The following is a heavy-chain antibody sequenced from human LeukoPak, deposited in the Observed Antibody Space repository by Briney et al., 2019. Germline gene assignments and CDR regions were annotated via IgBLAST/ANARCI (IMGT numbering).Heavy chain of an antibody. CDR3: ARSPRSGYCSSTSCYFDY. J-gene: IGHJ4*02. CDR2: ISSSSSYI. Sequence: GGSLRLSCAASGFTFSSYGMHWVRQAPGKGLEWVSSISSSSSYIYYADSVKGRFTISRDNAKNSLYLQMNSLRAGDTAVYYCARSPRSGYCSSTSCYFDYWGQGTLVTVSS. CDR1: GFTFSSYG. D-gene: IGHD2-2*03. V-gene: IGHV3-21*01.